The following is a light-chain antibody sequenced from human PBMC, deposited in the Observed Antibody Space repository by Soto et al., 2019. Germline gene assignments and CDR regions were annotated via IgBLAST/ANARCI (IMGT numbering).Light chain of an antibody. CDR3: QQRET. V-gene: IGKV3-20*01. CDR1: QSVSSTY. J-gene: IGKJ1*01. Sequence: EIVLTQSPGTLSLSPGERATLSCRASQSVSSTYLAWYQQKPGQAPRLLIYGASSRATGIPDRFSGSGSGTNFSLTIGGLEPEDFAVYYCQQRETFGQGTKVEMK. CDR2: GAS.